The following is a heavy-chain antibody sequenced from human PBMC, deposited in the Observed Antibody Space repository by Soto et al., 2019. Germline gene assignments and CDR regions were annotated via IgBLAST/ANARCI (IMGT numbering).Heavy chain of an antibody. CDR3: TTLTDYHVDF. CDR2: IKSKSYGGTT. V-gene: IGHV3-15*01. D-gene: IGHD4-17*01. J-gene: IGHJ4*02. Sequence: EVQLVESGGGLVKPGGSLRLSCAASGFIFSDAWMSWVRQAPGRGLEWVGRIKSKSYGGTTDYAAPVKGRFTISRDDSKNTLYLQMNSLKIEDTAVYYCTTLTDYHVDFWGPGALVAVSS. CDR1: GFIFSDAW.